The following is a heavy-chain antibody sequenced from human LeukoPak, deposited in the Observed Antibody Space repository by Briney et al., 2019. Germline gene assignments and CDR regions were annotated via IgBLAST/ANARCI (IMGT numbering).Heavy chain of an antibody. D-gene: IGHD3-22*01. CDR2: IYPDDSDT. V-gene: IGHV5-51*01. Sequence: ESPKISFKGSGYLFTNYWIAWVRPMPGKGLEWMGIIYPDDSDTRYSPSFQGQGTISADKSISTAYLQWSSLKASNTAMYYCARRSYYDGGGYYYDFWGQGTLVTVSS. CDR1: GYLFTNYW. CDR3: ARRSYYDGGGYYYDF. J-gene: IGHJ4*02.